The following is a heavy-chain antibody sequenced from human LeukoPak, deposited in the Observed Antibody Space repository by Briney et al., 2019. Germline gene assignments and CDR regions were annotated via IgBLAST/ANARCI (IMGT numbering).Heavy chain of an antibody. D-gene: IGHD4-17*01. J-gene: IGHJ4*02. CDR3: ARLNFGDDY. CDR1: GFNVGSKH. Sequence: GGSLRLSCAASGFNVGSKHMNWVRQAPGKGLEWVSGIYPGGDSYYADSLKGRFIISRDISKNTVFLQMNSLRDEDTAVYYCARLNFGDDYWGQGALVTVSS. CDR2: IYPGGDS. V-gene: IGHV3-53*01.